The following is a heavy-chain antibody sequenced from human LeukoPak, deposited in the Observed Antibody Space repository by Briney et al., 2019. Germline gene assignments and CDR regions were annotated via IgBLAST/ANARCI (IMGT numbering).Heavy chain of an antibody. V-gene: IGHV4-34*01. CDR1: GGSFSGYY. CDR3: AGGYYGDRGDY. CDR2: INHSGST. D-gene: IGHD4-17*01. Sequence: SETLSLTCAVYGGSFSGYYWSWIRQPPGKGLEWIGEINHSGSTNYNPSLKSRVTISVDTSKNQFSLKLSSVTAADTAVYYCAGGYYGDRGDYWGQGTLVTVSS. J-gene: IGHJ4*02.